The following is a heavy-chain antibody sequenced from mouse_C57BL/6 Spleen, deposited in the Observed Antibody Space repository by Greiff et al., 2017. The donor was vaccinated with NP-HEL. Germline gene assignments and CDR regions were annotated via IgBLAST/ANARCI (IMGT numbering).Heavy chain of an antibody. V-gene: IGHV5-17*01. J-gene: IGHJ4*01. CDR3: ARGYYSNYFYAMDY. CDR1: GFTFSDYG. Sequence: EVQVVESGGGLVKPGGSLKLSCAASGFTFSDYGMHWVRQAPEKGLEWVAYISSGSSTIYYVDTVKGRFTISRDNAKNTLFLQMTSLRSEDTAMYYCARGYYSNYFYAMDYWGQGTSVTVSS. CDR2: ISSGSSTI. D-gene: IGHD2-5*01.